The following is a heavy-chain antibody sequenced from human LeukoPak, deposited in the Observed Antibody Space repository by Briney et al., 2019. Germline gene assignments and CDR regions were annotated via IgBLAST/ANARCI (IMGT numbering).Heavy chain of an antibody. CDR1: GFTFSSYG. V-gene: IGHV3-33*05. Sequence: GGSLRLSCAASGFTFSSYGMHWVRQAPGKGLEWVAVISYDGSNKYYADSVKGRFTISRDNSKNTLYLQMNSLRAEDTAVYYCARDFGGNSHDAFDIWGQGTMVTVSS. CDR2: ISYDGSNK. D-gene: IGHD4-23*01. CDR3: ARDFGGNSHDAFDI. J-gene: IGHJ3*02.